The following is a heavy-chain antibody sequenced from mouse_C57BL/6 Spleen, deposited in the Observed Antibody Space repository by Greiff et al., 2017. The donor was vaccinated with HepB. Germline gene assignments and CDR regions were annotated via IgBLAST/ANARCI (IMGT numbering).Heavy chain of an antibody. V-gene: IGHV5-4*01. CDR2: ISDGGSYT. J-gene: IGHJ2*01. CDR3: AREGTTVVAWDY. Sequence: EVNVVESGGGLVKPGGSLKLSCAASGFTFSSYAMSWVRQTPEKRLEWVATISDGGSYTYYPDNVKGRFTISRDNAKNNLYLQMSHLKSEDTAMYYCAREGTTVVAWDYWGQGTTLTVSS. D-gene: IGHD1-1*01. CDR1: GFTFSSYA.